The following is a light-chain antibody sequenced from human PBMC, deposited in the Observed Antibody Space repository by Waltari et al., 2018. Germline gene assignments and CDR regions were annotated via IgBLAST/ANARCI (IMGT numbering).Light chain of an antibody. Sequence: QSALTQPASVSGSPGQSITISCTRTSSDGGDYNYVSWYQQHPGKAPKLMIYEVSNRPSGVSNRFSGSESGNTASLTISGLQAEDEADYYCSSYTSSSTWVFGGGTKLTVL. V-gene: IGLV2-14*01. J-gene: IGLJ3*02. CDR1: SSDGGDYNY. CDR2: EVS. CDR3: SSYTSSSTWV.